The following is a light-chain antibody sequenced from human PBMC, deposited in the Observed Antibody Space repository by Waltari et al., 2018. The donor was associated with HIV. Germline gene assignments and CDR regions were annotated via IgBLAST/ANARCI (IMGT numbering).Light chain of an antibody. J-gene: IGLJ1*01. CDR2: DVS. CDR3: CSYAGSYTHV. Sequence: QSALTQPRSVSGSPGQSVTISCTGTSSDVGGYNSVSWYQQHPGKAPKLMIYDVSKRPSGVPDRFSGSKSGNTASLTISGLQAEDEADYYCCSYAGSYTHVFGTGTKVTVL. CDR1: SSDVGGYNS. V-gene: IGLV2-11*01.